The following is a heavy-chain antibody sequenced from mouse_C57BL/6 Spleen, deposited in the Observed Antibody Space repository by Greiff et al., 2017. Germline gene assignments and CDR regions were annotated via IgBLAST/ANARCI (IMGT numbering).Heavy chain of an antibody. J-gene: IGHJ3*01. CDR1: GYTFTDYN. CDR3: ARGGIYYGNSWFAY. Sequence: SGPELVKPGASVKMSCKASGYTFTDYNMHWVKQSHGKSLEWIGYINPNNGGTSYNQKFKGKATLTVNKSSSTAYMELRSLTSEDTAVYYCARGGIYYGNSWFAYWGQGTLVTVSA. V-gene: IGHV1-22*01. D-gene: IGHD2-1*01. CDR2: INPNNGGT.